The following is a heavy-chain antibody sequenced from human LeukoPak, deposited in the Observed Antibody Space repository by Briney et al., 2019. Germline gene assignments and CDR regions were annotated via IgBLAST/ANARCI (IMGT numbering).Heavy chain of an antibody. CDR1: GYTFTGYY. Sequence: ASVTVSCKASGYTFTGYYMRWVRQAPGQGLEWMGRINPNSGGTNYAQKFQGRVTMTRDTSISTAYMELSRLRSDDTAVYYCASISAGYCSGGSCYQHDYWGQGTLVTVSS. D-gene: IGHD2-15*01. J-gene: IGHJ4*02. CDR3: ASISAGYCSGGSCYQHDY. CDR2: INPNSGGT. V-gene: IGHV1-2*06.